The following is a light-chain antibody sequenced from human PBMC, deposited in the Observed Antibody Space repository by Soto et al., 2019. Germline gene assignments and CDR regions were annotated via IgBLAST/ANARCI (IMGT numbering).Light chain of an antibody. CDR2: GVS. CDR1: QSVSSNY. Sequence: EVVLTQSPGTLSLSPWESATLSCRASQSVSSNYLAWYQQKPGQAPRLLIYGVSTRATGIPDRFSGSGSGTDFSLTISRLEPEDFALYYCQQYFTSPLTFGGGTKVEIK. CDR3: QQYFTSPLT. J-gene: IGKJ4*01. V-gene: IGKV3-20*01.